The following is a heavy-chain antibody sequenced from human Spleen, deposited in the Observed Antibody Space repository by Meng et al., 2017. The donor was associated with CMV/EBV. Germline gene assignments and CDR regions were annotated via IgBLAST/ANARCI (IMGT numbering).Heavy chain of an antibody. CDR1: GGTFSSYA. Sequence: SVKVSCKASGGTFSSYAISWVRQAPGQGLEWMGGIIPIFGTANYAQKFQGRVTITTDESTSTAYMELSSLRSDDTAVYYCARDPGPYYPMDYWGQGTLVTVSS. V-gene: IGHV1-69*05. J-gene: IGHJ4*02. CDR2: IIPIFGTA. CDR3: ARDPGPYYPMDY. D-gene: IGHD3-10*01.